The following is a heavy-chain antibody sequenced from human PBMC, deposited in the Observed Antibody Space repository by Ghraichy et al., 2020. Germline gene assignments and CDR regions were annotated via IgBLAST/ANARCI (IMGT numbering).Heavy chain of an antibody. D-gene: IGHD6-13*01. Sequence: SETLSLTCAVSGGSISSSNWWSWVRQPPGKGLEWIGDIYHSGSTNYNPSLKSRVTISVDKSKNQFSLKLSSVTAADTAVYYCARGYSSSWYQGFYYGMDVWGQGTTVTVSS. J-gene: IGHJ6*02. CDR3: ARGYSSSWYQGFYYGMDV. CDR1: GGSISSSNW. V-gene: IGHV4-4*02. CDR2: IYHSGST.